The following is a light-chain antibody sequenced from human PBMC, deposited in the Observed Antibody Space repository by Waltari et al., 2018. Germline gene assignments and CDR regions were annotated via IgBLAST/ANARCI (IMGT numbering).Light chain of an antibody. CDR1: SGNIATNY. CDR2: EDN. J-gene: IGLJ2*01. CDR3: QSFDSSHVV. V-gene: IGLV6-57*03. Sequence: FMLTQPHSVSESPGKTVTTSCTRSSGNIATNYVQWYQQRPGSAPTKVIYEDNQRPYGVPDRFSGSIDSSSNSASLIISGLKAEDEADYYCQSFDSSHVVFGGGTKLTVL.